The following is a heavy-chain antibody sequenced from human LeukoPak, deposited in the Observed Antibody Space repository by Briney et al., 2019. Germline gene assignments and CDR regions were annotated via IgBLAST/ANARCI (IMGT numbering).Heavy chain of an antibody. J-gene: IGHJ4*02. CDR2: IYSGGST. CDR1: GFTFSTYA. CDR3: AREDVLRFLEWLEEYYFDY. D-gene: IGHD3-3*01. Sequence: PGGSLRLSCAASGFTFSTYAMSWVRQAPGKGLEWVSVIYSGGSTYYADSVKGRFTISRDNSKNTLYLQMNSLRAEDTAVYYCAREDVLRFLEWLEEYYFDYWGQGTLVTVSS. V-gene: IGHV3-53*01.